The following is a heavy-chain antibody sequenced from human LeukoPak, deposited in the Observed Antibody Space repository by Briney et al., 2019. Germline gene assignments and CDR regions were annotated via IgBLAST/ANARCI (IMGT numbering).Heavy chain of an antibody. D-gene: IGHD3-10*01. CDR3: ARGGALLWLGALEPTHFDY. Sequence: SETLSLTCAVSGGSISSGGYSWSWIRQPPGKGLEWIGYIYHSGSTYYNPSLKSRVTISVDRSKTQFYLKLSSVTAADTAVYYCARGGALLWLGALEPTHFDYWGQGTLVTVSS. V-gene: IGHV4-30-2*01. J-gene: IGHJ4*02. CDR2: IYHSGST. CDR1: GGSISSGGYS.